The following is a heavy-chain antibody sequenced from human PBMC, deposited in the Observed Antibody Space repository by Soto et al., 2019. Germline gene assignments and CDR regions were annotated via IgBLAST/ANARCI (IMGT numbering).Heavy chain of an antibody. V-gene: IGHV3-30-3*01. CDR1: GFTFSSYA. CDR2: ISYDGSNK. J-gene: IGHJ4*02. D-gene: IGHD2-2*01. CDR3: ARGPSSLTRFDY. Sequence: VGSLGLSGAASGFTFSSYAMHWVRQAPGKGLEWVAVISYDGSNKYYADSVKGRFTISRDNSKNTLYLQMNSLRVEDTAVYYCARGPSSLTRFDYWGQGTLVTVSS.